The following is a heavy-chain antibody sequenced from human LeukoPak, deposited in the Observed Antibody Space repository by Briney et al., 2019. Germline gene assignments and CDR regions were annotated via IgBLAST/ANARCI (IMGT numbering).Heavy chain of an antibody. J-gene: IGHJ4*02. V-gene: IGHV4-59*12. CDR2: IYYRGST. CDR3: ARDSAQL. CDR1: GGSISSYC. Sequence: SETLSLTCTVSGGSISSYCWSWIRQPPGKGLEWIGYIYYRGSTNYNPSLKSRVTISVDTSKNQFSLKLSSVTAADTAVYYCARDSAQLWGQGTLVTVSS. D-gene: IGHD1-1*01.